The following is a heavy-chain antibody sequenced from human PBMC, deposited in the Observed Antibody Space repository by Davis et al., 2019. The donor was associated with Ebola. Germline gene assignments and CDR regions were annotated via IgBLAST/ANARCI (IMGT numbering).Heavy chain of an antibody. D-gene: IGHD2-2*01. V-gene: IGHV4-30-4*01. Sequence: MPSETLSLTCTVSGGSISSGDYYWSWIRQPPGKGLEWIGYIYYSGSTYYNPSLKSRVTISVDTSKNQFSLKLSSVTAADTAVYYCARRYCSSTSCYGYYYYGMDVWGQGTTVTVSS. CDR1: GGSISSGDYY. CDR3: ARRYCSSTSCYGYYYYGMDV. J-gene: IGHJ6*02. CDR2: IYYSGST.